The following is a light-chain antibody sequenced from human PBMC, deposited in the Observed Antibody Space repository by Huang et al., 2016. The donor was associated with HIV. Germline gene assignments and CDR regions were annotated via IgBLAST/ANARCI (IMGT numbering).Light chain of an antibody. V-gene: IGKV1-8*01. CDR3: QQYYSYPPT. Sequence: AIRMTQSPSSLSASTGDRVTITCRASQGISSYLAWYQPKPGKDPKLLIYAASTLQSGGPSRFSGSGSGTDFTLTISCLQSEDFATYYCQQYYSYPPTFGQGTKVEIK. CDR2: AAS. J-gene: IGKJ1*01. CDR1: QGISSY.